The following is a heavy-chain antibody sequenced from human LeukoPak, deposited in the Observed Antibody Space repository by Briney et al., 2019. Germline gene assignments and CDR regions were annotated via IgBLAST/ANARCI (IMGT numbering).Heavy chain of an antibody. D-gene: IGHD3-10*01. CDR3: AKSGGMVRGVIRAFDI. CDR1: GFTFSSYA. CDR2: ISGSGGSP. J-gene: IGHJ3*02. Sequence: GGSLRLSCAASGFTFSSYAMSWVRQAPGKGLEWVSAISGSGGSPYYADSVKGRFTISRDNSKNTLYLQMNSLRAEGTAVYYCAKSGGMVRGVIRAFDIWGQGTMVTVSS. V-gene: IGHV3-23*01.